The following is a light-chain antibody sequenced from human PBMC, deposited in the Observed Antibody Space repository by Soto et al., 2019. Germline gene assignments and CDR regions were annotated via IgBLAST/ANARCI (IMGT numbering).Light chain of an antibody. CDR3: QSYDSSLSGSV. CDR2: GNS. Sequence: QSVLTQPPSVSGAPGQRVTISCTGRSSNIGAGYDVHWYQQLPGTAPKLLIYGNSNRPSGVPDRFSGSKSGTSASLAITGLKAEYEADYYCQSYDSSLSGSVFGGGTKLTVL. V-gene: IGLV1-40*01. CDR1: SSNIGAGYD. J-gene: IGLJ3*02.